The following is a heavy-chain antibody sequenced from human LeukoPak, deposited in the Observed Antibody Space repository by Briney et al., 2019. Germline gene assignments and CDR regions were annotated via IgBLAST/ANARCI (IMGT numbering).Heavy chain of an antibody. CDR3: AKAPGYYYDSGGNFDY. J-gene: IGHJ4*02. CDR2: ISWNGGSI. V-gene: IGHV3-9*01. D-gene: IGHD3-22*01. CDR1: GFTFDDYA. Sequence: GGSLRLSCAASGFTFDDYAMHWVRQAPGKGLEWVSGISWNGGSIGYADSVKGRFTTSRDNAKNSLYLQVNSLRAEDTALYYCAKAPGYYYDSGGNFDYWGQGTLVTVSS.